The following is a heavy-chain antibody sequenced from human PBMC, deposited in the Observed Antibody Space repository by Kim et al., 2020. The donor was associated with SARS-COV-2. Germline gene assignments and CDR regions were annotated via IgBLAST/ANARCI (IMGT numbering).Heavy chain of an antibody. CDR2: IGSSGGST. Sequence: GGSLRLSCAASGFTFSRCAMTWVRQAPGKGLEWVSTIGSSGGSTYYADFLKGRFTISRDDSKNTLYLQMNNLRADDTAIYSCAKEADITVFGVVRYSYM. CDR3: AKEADITVFGVVRYSYM. D-gene: IGHD3-3*01. J-gene: IGHJ6*03. CDR1: GFTFSRCA. V-gene: IGHV3-23*01.